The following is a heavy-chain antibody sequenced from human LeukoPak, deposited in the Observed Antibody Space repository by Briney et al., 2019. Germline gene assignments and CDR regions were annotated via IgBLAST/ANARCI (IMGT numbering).Heavy chain of an antibody. CDR3: ARGGGRNSQYAFDI. V-gene: IGHV3-30*04. Sequence: GGSLRLSCTASGFTFRTYAMNWVRQAPGKGLEWVAVISYDGSNKYYADSVKGRFTFSRDNSKNALYLQMNSLRVEDTAVYNCARGGGRNSQYAFDIWGQGTMVTVSS. CDR1: GFTFRTYA. J-gene: IGHJ3*02. CDR2: ISYDGSNK. D-gene: IGHD2-15*01.